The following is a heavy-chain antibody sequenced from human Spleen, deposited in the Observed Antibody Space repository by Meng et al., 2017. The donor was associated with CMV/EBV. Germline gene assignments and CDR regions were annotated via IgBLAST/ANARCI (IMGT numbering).Heavy chain of an antibody. CDR2: IIPIFGTA. J-gene: IGHJ3*02. D-gene: IGHD2-21*01. Sequence: SVKVSCKASEDMFSNYAISWVRQAPGQGLEWMGGIIPIFGTANYAQRFQGGVTITTDESTSIAYMELSRLRSEDTAIYYCTRERGEVGIHLWFDAFDMWGPGTMVTVSS. CDR3: TRERGEVGIHLWFDAFDM. CDR1: EDMFSNYA. V-gene: IGHV1-69*05.